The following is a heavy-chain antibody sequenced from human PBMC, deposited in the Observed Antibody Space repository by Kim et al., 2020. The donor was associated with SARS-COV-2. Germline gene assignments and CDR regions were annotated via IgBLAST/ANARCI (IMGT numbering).Heavy chain of an antibody. CDR2: INAGNGNT. Sequence: ASVKVSCKASGYTFTSYAMHWVRQAPGQRLEWMGWINAGNGNTKYSQKFQGRVTITRDTSASTAYMELSSLRSEDTAVYYCARVGAAAGTKLWEGYFDLWGRGTLVTVSS. V-gene: IGHV1-3*01. J-gene: IGHJ2*01. D-gene: IGHD6-13*01. CDR1: GYTFTSYA. CDR3: ARVGAAAGTKLWEGYFDL.